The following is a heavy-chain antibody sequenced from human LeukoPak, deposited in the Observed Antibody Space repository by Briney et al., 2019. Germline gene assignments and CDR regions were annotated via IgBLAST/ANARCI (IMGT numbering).Heavy chain of an antibody. CDR1: GFTFSSYW. V-gene: IGHV3-23*01. J-gene: IGHJ4*02. D-gene: IGHD5-24*01. CDR2: ISGSGGST. Sequence: LAGGSLRLSCAASGFTFSSYWMSWVRQAPGKGLEWVSSISGSGGSTYYADSVKGRFTISRDTSKNTLYLQMNSLRAADTAVYYCVKSGYNRFDYWGQGALVTVSS. CDR3: VKSGYNRFDY.